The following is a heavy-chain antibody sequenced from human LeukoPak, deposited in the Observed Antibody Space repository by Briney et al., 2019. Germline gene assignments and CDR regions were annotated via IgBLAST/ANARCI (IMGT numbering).Heavy chain of an antibody. CDR3: ARAGHDFWSGYWAFDY. CDR2: IYYSGST. D-gene: IGHD3-3*01. V-gene: IGHV4-39*07. Sequence: PGGSLRLSCAASGFTFSSYEMNWVRQAPGKGLEWIGSIYYSGSTYYNPSLKSRVTISVDTSKNQFSLKLSSVTAADTAVYYCARAGHDFWSGYWAFDYWGQGTLVTVSS. CDR1: GFTFSSYE. J-gene: IGHJ4*02.